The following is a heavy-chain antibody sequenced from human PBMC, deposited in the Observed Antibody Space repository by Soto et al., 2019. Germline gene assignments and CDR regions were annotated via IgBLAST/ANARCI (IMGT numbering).Heavy chain of an antibody. CDR2: VYYTGNT. Sequence: QVQLQESGPGLLKPSETLSLTCTVSGGSISSYFYIWVRQPPGKGLEWIGSVYYTGNTDYNPSLKRRVTISVDTAKSPFSPNPGSVTGSDNAVIYCARDLAAVPRAFDYWGRGTLVTVSS. J-gene: IGHJ4*02. CDR3: ARDLAAVPRAFDY. V-gene: IGHV4-59*12. D-gene: IGHD6-13*01. CDR1: GGSISSYF.